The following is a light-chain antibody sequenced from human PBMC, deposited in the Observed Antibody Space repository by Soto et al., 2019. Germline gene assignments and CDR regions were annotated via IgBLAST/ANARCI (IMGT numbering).Light chain of an antibody. J-gene: IGLJ3*02. CDR1: WSNIGAGYE. CDR3: QSFDSSLSNSWL. CDR2: GVT. Sequence: QSVLTQPPSVSGAPGQRVTISCTGGWSNIGAGYEVHWYQHLPGTAPKLRIYGVTNRPSGVPDRFSGSRSGTSASLAITGLQADDEGDYYCQSFDSSLSNSWLFGGGTQLTVL. V-gene: IGLV1-40*01.